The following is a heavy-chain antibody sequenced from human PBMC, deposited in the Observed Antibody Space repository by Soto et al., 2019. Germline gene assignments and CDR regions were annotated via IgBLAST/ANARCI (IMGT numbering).Heavy chain of an antibody. J-gene: IGHJ5*02. CDR3: ARDSMTGLNWFDP. Sequence: EVQLVESGGGLVQPGGSLRLSCAASGFTFSSYSMNWVRQAPGKGLEGVSYISRSSSTIYYADSVKGRFTISRDNAKNSLYMQMNSLRAEDTAVYYCARDSMTGLNWFDPWGQGTLVTVSS. CDR2: ISRSSSTI. V-gene: IGHV3-48*01. CDR1: GFTFSSYS. D-gene: IGHD3-9*01.